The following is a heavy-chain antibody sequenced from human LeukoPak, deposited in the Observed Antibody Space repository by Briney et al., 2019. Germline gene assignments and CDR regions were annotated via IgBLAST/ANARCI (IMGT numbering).Heavy chain of an antibody. J-gene: IGHJ5*02. V-gene: IGHV4-39*07. CDR2: IYYSGST. CDR1: GGSISSYY. CDR3: ARGTYCSGGSCYSRLPNWFDP. D-gene: IGHD2-15*01. Sequence: PSETLSLTCTVSGGSISSYYWSWIRQPPGKGLEWIGSIYYSGSTYYNPSLKSRVTISVDTSKNQFSLKLSSVTAADTAVYYCARGTYCSGGSCYSRLPNWFDPWGQGTLVTVSS.